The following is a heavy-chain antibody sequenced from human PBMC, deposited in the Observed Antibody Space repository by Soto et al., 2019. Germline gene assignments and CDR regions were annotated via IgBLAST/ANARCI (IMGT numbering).Heavy chain of an antibody. V-gene: IGHV3-23*01. Sequence: GGSLRLSCAASVFTFSNYAMSWVRQAPGKGLEWVSGIGASGAGTYYPDFVKGRFIISRDNSKNTLHLQMYSLRAEDTAVYYCAVRKTGSYFDYWGQGTPVTVSS. J-gene: IGHJ4*02. CDR2: IGASGAGT. CDR1: VFTFSNYA. CDR3: AVRKTGSYFDY. D-gene: IGHD1-26*01.